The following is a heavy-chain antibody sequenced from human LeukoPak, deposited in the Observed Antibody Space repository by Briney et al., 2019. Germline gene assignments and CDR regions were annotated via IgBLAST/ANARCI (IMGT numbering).Heavy chain of an antibody. J-gene: IGHJ4*02. D-gene: IGHD1-26*01. CDR2: ISAYNGNT. V-gene: IGHV1-18*01. Sequence: GASVKVSCKASGYTFTSYGISWVRQAPGQGLEWMGWISAYNGNTNYAQKLQGRVTMTTDTSTSTAYMELRSLRSDDTAVYYCARETTLVGATKRGTFDYWGQEPLVTVSS. CDR3: ARETTLVGATKRGTFDY. CDR1: GYTFTSYG.